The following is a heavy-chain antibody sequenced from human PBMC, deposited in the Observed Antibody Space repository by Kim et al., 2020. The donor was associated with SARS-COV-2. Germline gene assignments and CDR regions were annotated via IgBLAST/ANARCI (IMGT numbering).Heavy chain of an antibody. J-gene: IGHJ5*02. Sequence: SETLSLTCTVSGGSISSYYWSWIRQPPGKGLEWIGYIYYSGSTNYNPSLKSRVTISVDTSKNQFSLKLSSVTAADTAVYYCARALGYYGSGSDRFRWFDPWGQGTLVTVSS. CDR1: GGSISSYY. CDR3: ARALGYYGSGSDRFRWFDP. CDR2: IYYSGST. V-gene: IGHV4-59*13. D-gene: IGHD3-10*01.